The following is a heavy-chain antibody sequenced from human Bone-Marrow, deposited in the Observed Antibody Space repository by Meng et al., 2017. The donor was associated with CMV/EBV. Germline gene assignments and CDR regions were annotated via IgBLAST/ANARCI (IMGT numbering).Heavy chain of an antibody. Sequence: GESLKISCAASGFTFRDYTMNWVRQAPGKGLEWMGFIRSRAYGGTPEYAASVKGRFTISRDDSKSIAYLQINSLKTEDTAMFYCTRSYTTSRDYYFDYWGQGTLVTVSS. V-gene: IGHV3-49*04. CDR2: IRSRAYGGTP. D-gene: IGHD3-16*02. CDR3: TRSYTTSRDYYFDY. J-gene: IGHJ4*02. CDR1: GFTFRDYT.